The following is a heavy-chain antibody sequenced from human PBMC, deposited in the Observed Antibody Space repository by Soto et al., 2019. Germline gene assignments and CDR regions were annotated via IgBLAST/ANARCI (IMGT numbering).Heavy chain of an antibody. D-gene: IGHD3-10*01. J-gene: IGHJ6*02. CDR2: IIPIFGTA. V-gene: IGHV1-69*01. Sequence: QVQLVQSGAEVKKPGSSVKVSCKASGGTFSSYAISWVRQAPGQGLEWMGGIIPIFGTANYAQKFQGRVTITADESTITAYMELSSLRSEDTAVYYCARVRDYYGSGSYYLYGMDVWGQGTTVTVSS. CDR1: GGTFSSYA. CDR3: ARVRDYYGSGSYYLYGMDV.